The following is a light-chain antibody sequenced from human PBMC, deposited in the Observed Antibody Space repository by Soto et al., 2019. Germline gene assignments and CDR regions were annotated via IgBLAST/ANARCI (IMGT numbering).Light chain of an antibody. V-gene: IGLV2-14*01. Sequence: QSVLTQPASMSGSPGQSITISWTWTSSDVGGYNYVSWYQQHPGKAPKLMIYEVSNRPLGVSNRFSGSKSGNTASLTISGLQAEDEADYYCTSYTSSSTLDVFGTGTKVTVL. CDR2: EVS. CDR3: TSYTSSSTLDV. J-gene: IGLJ1*01. CDR1: SSDVGGYNY.